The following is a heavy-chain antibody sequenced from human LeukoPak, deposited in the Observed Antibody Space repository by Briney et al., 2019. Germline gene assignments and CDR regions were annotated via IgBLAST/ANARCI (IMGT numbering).Heavy chain of an antibody. CDR3: AGEGYSYGPAADY. D-gene: IGHD5-18*01. CDR2: INHSGST. CDR1: GGSFSGYY. Sequence: SETLSLTCAVYGGSFSGYYWSWIRQPPGKGLEWIGEINHSGSTNYNPSLKSRVTISVDTSKNQFSLKLSSVTAADTAAYYCAGEGYSYGPAADYWGQGTLVTVSS. V-gene: IGHV4-34*01. J-gene: IGHJ4*02.